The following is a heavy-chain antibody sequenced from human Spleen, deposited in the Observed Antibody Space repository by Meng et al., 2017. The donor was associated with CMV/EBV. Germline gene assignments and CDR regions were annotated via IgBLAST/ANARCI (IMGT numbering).Heavy chain of an antibody. D-gene: IGHD6-19*01. V-gene: IGHV4-59*02. CDR2: IHYSGNT. J-gene: IGHJ5*02. Sequence: SETLSLTCTVSGGSVSTYYWSWIRQPPGKGLEWIGYIHYSGNTNYNPSLKSRVSISVDTSRHQFSLMLSSVTAADTAVYYCARAAVNNWFDPWGQGTLVTVSS. CDR1: GGSVSTYY. CDR3: ARAAVNNWFDP.